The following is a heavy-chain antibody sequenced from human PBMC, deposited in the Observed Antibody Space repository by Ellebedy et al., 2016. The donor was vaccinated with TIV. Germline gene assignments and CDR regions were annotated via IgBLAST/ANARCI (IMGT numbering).Heavy chain of an antibody. Sequence: GGSLRLXCAASGFTFSSYSMNWVRQAPGKGLEWVSYISSSSSTIYYADSVKGRFTISRDNAKNSLYLHMNSLRAEDTAIYYCARDPDTANKIDYWGQGTLVTVSA. CDR3: ARDPDTANKIDY. D-gene: IGHD5-18*01. CDR1: GFTFSSYS. J-gene: IGHJ4*02. V-gene: IGHV3-48*04. CDR2: ISSSSSTI.